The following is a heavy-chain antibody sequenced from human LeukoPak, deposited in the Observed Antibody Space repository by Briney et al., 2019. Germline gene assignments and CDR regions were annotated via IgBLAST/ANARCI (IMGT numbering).Heavy chain of an antibody. CDR2: IKQDGSEK. Sequence: GGSLRLSCAASGFTFSSYAMHWVRQAPGKGLEWVANIKQDGSEKYYVDSVKGRFTISRDNAKNSLYLQMNSLRAEDTAVYYCARDPPYYYDSRIPLDAFDIWGQGTMVTVSS. J-gene: IGHJ3*02. V-gene: IGHV3-7*01. D-gene: IGHD3-22*01. CDR1: GFTFSSYA. CDR3: ARDPPYYYDSRIPLDAFDI.